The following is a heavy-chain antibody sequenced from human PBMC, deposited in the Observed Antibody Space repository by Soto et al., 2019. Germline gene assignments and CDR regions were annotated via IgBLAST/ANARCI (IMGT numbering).Heavy chain of an antibody. D-gene: IGHD6-6*01. CDR2: IYPGDSDT. Sequence: PVESLKISCKGSGDSFTSDWIGWVRQMPGKGLEWMGIIYPGDSDTRYSPSFQGQVTISADKSISTAYLQWSSLKASDTAMYYCARLGQLVPLYYYYYGMDVWGQGTTVTVSS. CDR3: ARLGQLVPLYYYYYGMDV. J-gene: IGHJ6*02. CDR1: GDSFTSDW. V-gene: IGHV5-51*01.